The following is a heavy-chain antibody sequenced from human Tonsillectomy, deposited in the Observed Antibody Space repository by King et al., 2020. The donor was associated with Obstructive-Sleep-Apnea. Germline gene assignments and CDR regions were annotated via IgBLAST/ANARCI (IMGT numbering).Heavy chain of an antibody. CDR2: IRHDGSNK. Sequence: QVQLVESGGGVVQPGRSLRLSCAASGFDFSSYGMHWVRQAPGKGLEWVAFIRHDGSNKYYADSMKGRFIISRDKYKNTLYLQMDSLRGDDTAVYYCATEIATAGTDVCDIWGQGTMVTVSP. J-gene: IGHJ3*02. CDR1: GFDFSSYG. V-gene: IGHV3-30*02. CDR3: ATEIATAGTDVCDI. D-gene: IGHD6-13*01.